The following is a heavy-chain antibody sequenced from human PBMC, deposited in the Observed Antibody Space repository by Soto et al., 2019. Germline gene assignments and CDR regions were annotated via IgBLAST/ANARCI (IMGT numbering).Heavy chain of an antibody. Sequence: PGESLKISCKGSGYSFTTYWIGWVRQMPGKGLEWMGIIYPGDSDTRYSPSFQGQVTVSADKSISTAYLQWSSLKTSDTAMYYCARLASSSSAYYFGMDGWGQATTVTVS. CDR2: IYPGDSDT. CDR3: ARLASSSSAYYFGMDG. J-gene: IGHJ6*02. CDR1: GYSFTTYW. V-gene: IGHV5-51*01. D-gene: IGHD6-13*01.